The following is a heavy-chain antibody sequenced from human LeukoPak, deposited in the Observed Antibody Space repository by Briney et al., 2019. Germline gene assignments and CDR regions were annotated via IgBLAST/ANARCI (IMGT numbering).Heavy chain of an antibody. V-gene: IGHV4-34*01. Sequence: SETLSLTCAVYGGSFSGYYWSWIRQPPGKGLEWIGEINHSGSTNYNPSLKSRVTISVDTSKNQFSLKLSSVTAADTAVYYCAPPLTLGYCSSTSCSRYGWFDPWGQGTLVTVSS. J-gene: IGHJ5*02. D-gene: IGHD2-2*01. CDR1: GGSFSGYY. CDR2: INHSGST. CDR3: APPLTLGYCSSTSCSRYGWFDP.